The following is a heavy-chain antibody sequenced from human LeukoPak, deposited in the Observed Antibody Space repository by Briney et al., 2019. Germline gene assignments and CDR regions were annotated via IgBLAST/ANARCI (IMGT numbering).Heavy chain of an antibody. CDR2: IYASGST. Sequence: SETLSLTCTVSGGSISSDYWSRIPQPPGKGPEWSVYIYASGSTNYSPSHKSRVTISFDTSKNQFSLRLSSVTAADTAVYYCARHRDSATYAALLPWGQGTLVTVS. CDR1: GGSISSDY. V-gene: IGHV4-4*09. CDR3: ARHRDSATYAALLP. D-gene: IGHD6-25*01. J-gene: IGHJ5*02.